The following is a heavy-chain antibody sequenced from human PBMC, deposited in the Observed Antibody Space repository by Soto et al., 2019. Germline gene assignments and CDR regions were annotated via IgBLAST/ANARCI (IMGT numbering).Heavy chain of an antibody. Sequence: QVQLVESGGGVVQPGRSLRLSCAASGFTSSSYGMHWVRQAPGKGLEWVAVISYDGSNKYYADSVKGRFTISRDNSKNTLYLQMNSLRAEDTAVYYCAKDLYDFWSGYPPYNWFDPWGQGTLVTVSS. CDR2: ISYDGSNK. V-gene: IGHV3-30*18. CDR1: GFTSSSYG. J-gene: IGHJ5*02. D-gene: IGHD3-3*01. CDR3: AKDLYDFWSGYPPYNWFDP.